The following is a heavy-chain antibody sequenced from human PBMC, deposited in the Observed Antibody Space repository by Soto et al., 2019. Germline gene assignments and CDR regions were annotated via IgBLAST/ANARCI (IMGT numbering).Heavy chain of an antibody. CDR2: IWYDGSNK. V-gene: IGHV3-33*01. Sequence: VAVIWYDGSNKYYADSVKGRFTISRDNSKNTLYLQMNSLRAEDTAVYYCAREGSGYDYWYYYYMDVWGKGTTVTVSS. D-gene: IGHD5-12*01. CDR3: AREGSGYDYWYYYYMDV. J-gene: IGHJ6*03.